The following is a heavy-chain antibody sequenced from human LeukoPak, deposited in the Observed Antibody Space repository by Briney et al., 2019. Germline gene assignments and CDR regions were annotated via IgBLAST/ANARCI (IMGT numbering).Heavy chain of an antibody. D-gene: IGHD3-10*01. CDR2: IYYSGST. CDR3: ARDQLRVPSITMVRGVIIMGAFDI. CDR1: GGSISSYY. V-gene: IGHV4-59*01. Sequence: SETLSLTCTVSGGSISSYYWSWIRQPPGKGLEWTGYIYYSGSTNYNPSFKSRVTISVDTSKNQFSLKLSSVTAADTAVYYCARDQLRVPSITMVRGVIIMGAFDIWGQGTMVTVSS. J-gene: IGHJ3*02.